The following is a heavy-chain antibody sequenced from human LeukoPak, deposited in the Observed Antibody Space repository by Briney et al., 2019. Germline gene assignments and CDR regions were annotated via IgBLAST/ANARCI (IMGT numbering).Heavy chain of an antibody. V-gene: IGHV4-59*01. CDR1: DGSISGYY. D-gene: IGHD1-1*01. J-gene: IGHJ4*02. CDR3: ARVGDWNDLVY. CDR2: LHYSGST. Sequence: PSETLSLTCTVSDGSISGYYWNWIRQPPGEGLEWVGGLHYSGSTLYNPSLKSRVTISVDRSKNQLSLKLTSVTAADTAVYYCARVGDWNDLVYWGQGTLVTVSS.